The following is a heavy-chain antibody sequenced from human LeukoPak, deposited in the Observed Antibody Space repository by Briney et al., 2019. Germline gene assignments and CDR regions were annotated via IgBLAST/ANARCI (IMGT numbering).Heavy chain of an antibody. Sequence: GGSLRLSCAASGFTFSSYAMWWARQAPGKGLEWVAVISYDGSNKYYADSVKGRFTISRDNSKNTLYLQMNSLRAEDTAVYYCARDPGGYCSGGSCYLYYFDYWGQGTLVTVSS. D-gene: IGHD2-15*01. CDR3: ARDPGGYCSGGSCYLYYFDY. V-gene: IGHV3-30*12. CDR1: GFTFSSYA. CDR2: ISYDGSNK. J-gene: IGHJ4*02.